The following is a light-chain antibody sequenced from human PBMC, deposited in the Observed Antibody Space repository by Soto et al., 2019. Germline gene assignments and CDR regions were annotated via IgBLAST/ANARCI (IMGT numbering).Light chain of an antibody. V-gene: IGKV1-6*01. CDR1: QGISSD. CDR3: LQDYNYPRT. CDR2: AAS. J-gene: IGKJ1*01. Sequence: AIQMTQSPPSLSASVGDRVTITCRASQGISSDLGWYQQKPGKAPKLLIYAASTLQSGVPSRFSGSGSGTDFTLTISSLQPEDFATYYCLQDYNYPRTFGQGTKVEIK.